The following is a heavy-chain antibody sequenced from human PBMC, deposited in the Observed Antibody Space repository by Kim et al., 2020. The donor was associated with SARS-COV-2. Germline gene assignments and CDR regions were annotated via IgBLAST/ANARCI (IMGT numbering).Heavy chain of an antibody. D-gene: IGHD6-13*01. CDR2: INPSGGST. CDR1: GYTFTSYY. V-gene: IGHV1-46*01. CDR3: ARDMIAAAGSYYYGMDV. Sequence: ASVKVSCKASGYTFTSYYMHWVRQAPGQGLEWMGIINPSGGSTSYAQKFQGRVTMTRDTSTSTVYMELSSLRSEDTAVYYCARDMIAAAGSYYYGMDVWGQGTTVTVSS. J-gene: IGHJ6*02.